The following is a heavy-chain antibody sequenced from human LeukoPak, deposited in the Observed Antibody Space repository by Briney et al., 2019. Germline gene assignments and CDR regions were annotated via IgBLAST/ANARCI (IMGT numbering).Heavy chain of an antibody. D-gene: IGHD3-10*01. Sequence: PSGTLSLTCAVSGGSISSTNWWSWVRQSPGKGLEWIGSISYSGTTYYNPSLKSRVTISVDTSKNQFSLKLNSVTAADTAVFYCAANSADYNTLGSSYKVWGQGTLVTVSS. V-gene: IGHV4-4*02. CDR1: GGSISSTNW. CDR3: AANSADYNTLGSSYKV. J-gene: IGHJ4*02. CDR2: ISYSGTT.